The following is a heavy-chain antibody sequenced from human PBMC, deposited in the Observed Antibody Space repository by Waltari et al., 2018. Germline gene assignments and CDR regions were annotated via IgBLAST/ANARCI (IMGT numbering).Heavy chain of an antibody. J-gene: IGHJ6*02. CDR3: ARDYCDRTNCHGMDV. D-gene: IGHD3-22*01. Sequence: QVQLVESGGGVVQPGRSLGLSVAASEFTFRSYALHWVRQAPGKGLEWVSVISYNGRNIYYEDSVKGRFTISRDNSNKTLYLQMNSLRPEDTAVYYCARDYCDRTNCHGMDVWGQGTTVTVSS. V-gene: IGHV3-30*04. CDR2: ISYNGRNI. CDR1: EFTFRSYA.